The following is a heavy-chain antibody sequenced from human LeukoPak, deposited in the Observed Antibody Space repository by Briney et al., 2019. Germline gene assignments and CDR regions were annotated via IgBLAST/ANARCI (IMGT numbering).Heavy chain of an antibody. CDR3: ARDFGYFDWLQQVIGGWFDP. J-gene: IGHJ5*02. D-gene: IGHD3-9*01. Sequence: PSETLSLTCTVSGGSISSGSYYWSWIRQPAGKGLEWIGRIYTSGSTNYNPSLKSRVTISVDTSKNQFSLKLSSVTAADTAVYYCARDFGYFDWLQQVIGGWFDPWGQGTLVTVSS. CDR1: GGSISSGSYY. CDR2: IYTSGST. V-gene: IGHV4-61*02.